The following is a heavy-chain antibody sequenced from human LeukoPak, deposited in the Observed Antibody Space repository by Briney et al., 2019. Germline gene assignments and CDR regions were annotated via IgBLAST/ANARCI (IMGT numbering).Heavy chain of an antibody. Sequence: ASVKVSCKASGYTITNNWMHWVRQTPGQGLAWMGVINPSGTGTSYGQKFQGRITMSRDTSTSTVYMELSSLRSEDTAFYYCATDHSMADTAWWFDPWGQGTLVTVSS. J-gene: IGHJ5*02. CDR3: ATDHSMADTAWWFDP. CDR1: GYTITNNW. CDR2: INPSGTGT. D-gene: IGHD5-24*01. V-gene: IGHV1-46*01.